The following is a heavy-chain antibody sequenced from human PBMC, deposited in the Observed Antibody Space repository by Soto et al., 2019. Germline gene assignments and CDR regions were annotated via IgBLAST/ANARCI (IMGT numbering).Heavy chain of an antibody. CDR1: GGSISSGGYS. CDR2: IYHSGST. CDR3: ARGPPNTY. D-gene: IGHD2-8*01. Sequence: QLQLQESGSGLVKPSQTLSLTCAVSGGSISSGGYSWSWIRQPPGKGLEWIGYIYHSGSTYYNPSLKSRVTISVDRSKNQFSLKLSSVTAAYTAAYYCARGPPNTYWGQGTLVTVSS. V-gene: IGHV4-30-2*01. J-gene: IGHJ4*02.